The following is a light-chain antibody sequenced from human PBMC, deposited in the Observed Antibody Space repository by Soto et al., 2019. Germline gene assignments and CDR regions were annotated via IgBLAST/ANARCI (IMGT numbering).Light chain of an antibody. CDR2: DNN. J-gene: IGLJ1*01. Sequence: QSVLTQPPSVSGAPGQTVTISCTGSNSNVGGGYDVHWYQQLPGTAPKLLIYDNNKRPSGIPDRFSGSKSGTSATLGITGLQTGDEADYYCGTWDSSLSAGVFGTGTKVTVL. CDR1: NSNVGGGYD. V-gene: IGLV1-51*01. CDR3: GTWDSSLSAGV.